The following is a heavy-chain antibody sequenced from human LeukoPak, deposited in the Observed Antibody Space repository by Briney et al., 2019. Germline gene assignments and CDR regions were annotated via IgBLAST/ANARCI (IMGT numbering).Heavy chain of an antibody. Sequence: SETLSLTCTVSGGSISSRGYYWGWIRQPPGKGLEWIGTIYSGGSTYYNPSLQSRVTISVDTSKNQFSLKLTSVTAADTAVFYCALTLYISGWSYYFDYWGQGTPVTVSS. D-gene: IGHD6-19*01. CDR3: ALTLYISGWSYYFDY. CDR1: GGSISSRGYY. V-gene: IGHV4-39*01. CDR2: IYSGGST. J-gene: IGHJ4*02.